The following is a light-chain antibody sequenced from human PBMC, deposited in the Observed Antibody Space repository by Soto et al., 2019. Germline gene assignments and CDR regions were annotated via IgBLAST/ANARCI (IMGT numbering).Light chain of an antibody. CDR3: QSYDSSLSPPYV. J-gene: IGLJ1*01. V-gene: IGLV1-40*01. CDR1: SSNIGAAYG. CDR2: DNN. Sequence: QSVLTQPPSVSGAPGQTVTISCTGSSSNIGAAYGVHWYQQLPGAAPRLLIHDNNNRPSGVPDRFSDSKSGTSASLAITGLQAEDEAYYYCQSYDSSLSPPYVFGTGTKVTVL.